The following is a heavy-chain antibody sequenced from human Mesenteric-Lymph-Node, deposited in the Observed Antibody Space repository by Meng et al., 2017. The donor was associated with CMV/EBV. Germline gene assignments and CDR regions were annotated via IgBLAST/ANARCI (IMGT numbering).Heavy chain of an antibody. Sequence: SLKISCAASGLTFDDYAMHWVRQAPGKGLEWVSGISWNSGSIDYADSVRGRFTISRDNAKNSLYLQMNSLRAEDTALYYCARDIGGRGCYYGMDVWGQGTTVTVSS. V-gene: IGHV3-9*01. CDR2: ISWNSGSI. CDR3: ARDIGGRGCYYGMDV. J-gene: IGHJ6*02. CDR1: GLTFDDYA. D-gene: IGHD1-1*01.